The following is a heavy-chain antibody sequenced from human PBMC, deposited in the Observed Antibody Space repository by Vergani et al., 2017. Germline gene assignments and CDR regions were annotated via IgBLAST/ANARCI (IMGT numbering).Heavy chain of an antibody. CDR1: GFTFSSYE. CDR3: ARKDSVGNGAYYYYYGMDV. J-gene: IGHJ6*02. D-gene: IGHD1-26*01. Sequence: EVQLVESGGGLVQPGGSLRLSCAASGFTFSSYEMNWVRQAPGKGLEWVSYISSSGSTIYYADSVKGRFTISRDNAKNSLYLQMNSLRAEDTAVYYCARKDSVGNGAYYYYYGMDVWGQGTTVTVSS. CDR2: ISSSGSTI. V-gene: IGHV3-48*03.